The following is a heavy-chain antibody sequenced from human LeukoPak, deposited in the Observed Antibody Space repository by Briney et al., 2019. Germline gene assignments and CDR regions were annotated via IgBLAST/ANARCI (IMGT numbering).Heavy chain of an antibody. Sequence: ASVKVSCKASGYTFTSYDINWVRQAPGQGLEWMGWMNPNSGNTGYAQKFQGRVTMTRNTSISTAYMELSSLRSEDTAVYYCARGLRYMVRGPRDYYYGMDVWGQGTTVTVSS. CDR2: MNPNSGNT. CDR1: GYTFTSYD. V-gene: IGHV1-8*01. CDR3: ARGLRYMVRGPRDYYYGMDV. D-gene: IGHD3-10*01. J-gene: IGHJ6*02.